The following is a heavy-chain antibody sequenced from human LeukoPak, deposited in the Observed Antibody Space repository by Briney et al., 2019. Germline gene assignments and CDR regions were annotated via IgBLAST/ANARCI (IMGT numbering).Heavy chain of an antibody. V-gene: IGHV3-23*01. Sequence: QPGGSLRLSCAAPGFTFSSYAMSWVRQAPGKGLEWVSAISGSGGSTYYADSVKGRFTISRDNSKNTLYLQMNSLRAEDTAVYYCAAQRWLQLPFDYWGQGTLVTVSS. D-gene: IGHD5-24*01. CDR2: ISGSGGST. CDR1: GFTFSSYA. CDR3: AAQRWLQLPFDY. J-gene: IGHJ4*02.